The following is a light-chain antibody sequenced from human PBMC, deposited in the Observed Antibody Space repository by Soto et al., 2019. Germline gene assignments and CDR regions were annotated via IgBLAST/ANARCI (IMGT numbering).Light chain of an antibody. Sequence: EIVLTQSPGTLSLSPGERATLSXRASNSVTKSYLAWYQQQPGXAPRLXXDCXSSRATGSPDRFSGSGSGTDFTLTISRLEPEDFAVYYCQQYGSAPRTFGQGTKVDIK. V-gene: IGKV3-20*01. CDR3: QQYGSAPRT. J-gene: IGKJ1*01. CDR2: CXS. CDR1: NSVTKSY.